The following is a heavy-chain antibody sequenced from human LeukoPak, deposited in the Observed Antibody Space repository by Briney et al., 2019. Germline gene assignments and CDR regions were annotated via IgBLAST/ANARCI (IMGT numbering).Heavy chain of an antibody. J-gene: IGHJ4*02. CDR2: IYYSGST. D-gene: IGHD3-10*01. CDR1: GDSISSSSYY. V-gene: IGHV4-39*01. Sequence: SETLSLTCTVSGDSISSSSYYWGWIRQPPGKGLEWIGSIYYSGSTYYNPSLKSRVTISVDTSKNQFSLKLSSVTAADTAVYYCARRGVNAKTHFDYWGQGTLVTVSS. CDR3: ARRGVNAKTHFDY.